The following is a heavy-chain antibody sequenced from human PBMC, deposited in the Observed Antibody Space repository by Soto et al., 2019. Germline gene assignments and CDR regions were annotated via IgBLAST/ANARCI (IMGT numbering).Heavy chain of an antibody. V-gene: IGHV1-8*01. D-gene: IGHD6-19*01. CDR2: MNPNSDNT. CDR3: AIPTRSGYSGAWSPFDY. CDR1: GYTFTSYD. Sequence: QVQLVQSGAEVKKPGASVKVSCKASGYTFTSYDINWVRQVTGQGLEWMGWMNPNSDNTDYAQKFQGRVTQTRNTSISTAYMELSSLRSEDTAVYYCAIPTRSGYSGAWSPFDYWGQGSLVTVSS. J-gene: IGHJ4*02.